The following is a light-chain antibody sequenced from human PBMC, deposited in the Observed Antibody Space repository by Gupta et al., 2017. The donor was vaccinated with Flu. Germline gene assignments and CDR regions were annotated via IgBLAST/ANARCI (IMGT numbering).Light chain of an antibody. V-gene: IGLV3-19*01. J-gene: IGLJ3*02. CDR1: SLRSYY. CDR3: NSRDSRGNHLV. CDR2: GKN. Sequence: SSELTQDPPVSVALGQTVRSTCQGDSLRSYYASWYQQKPGQDPVLVIYGKNNRPSGIPDRFSGSSSGNTASLTIPVAQSEDEADYYCNSRDSRGNHLVFGGGTKLTVL.